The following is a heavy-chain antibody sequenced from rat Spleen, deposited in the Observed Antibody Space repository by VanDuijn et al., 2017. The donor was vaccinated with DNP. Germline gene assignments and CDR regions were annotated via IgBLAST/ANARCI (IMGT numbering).Heavy chain of an antibody. V-gene: IGHV5-25*01. D-gene: IGHD1-7*01. J-gene: IGHJ2*01. CDR2: ITPSGNSA. CDR1: GFTFNDYD. Sequence: EVQLVESGGGLVQPGGSLKLSCVASGFTFNDYDMAWVRQAPAKGLEWVTSITPSGNSAFYRDSVKGRFTVSRDNANSSLSLQMDNLRSEDTATYYCARHPQTTGIPDYWGQGVMVTVSS. CDR3: ARHPQTTGIPDY.